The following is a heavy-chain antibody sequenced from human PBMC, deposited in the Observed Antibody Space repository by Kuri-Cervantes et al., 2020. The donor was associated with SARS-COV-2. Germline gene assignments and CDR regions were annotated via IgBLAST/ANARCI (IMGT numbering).Heavy chain of an antibody. CDR1: GFMFSGYW. Sequence: GESLKISCAASGFMFSGYWMSWVRQAPGKGLEWVAVMWYDGTNKNYADSVKGRFSTSRDNSKDTLYLQMNSLRAEDTAVYYCARHWMTDELLDEVASWGQGTLVTVSS. D-gene: IGHD2-21*01. V-gene: IGHV3-33*08. J-gene: IGHJ5*01. CDR2: MWYDGTNK. CDR3: ARHWMTDELLDEVAS.